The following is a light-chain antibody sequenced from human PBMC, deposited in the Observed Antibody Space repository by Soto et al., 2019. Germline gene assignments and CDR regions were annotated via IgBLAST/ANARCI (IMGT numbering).Light chain of an antibody. CDR1: SSDIGNNY. V-gene: IGLV1-51*01. CDR2: DNN. CDR3: GTWDSSRSAVV. Sequence: QSVLTQPPSVSAAPGQKVTISCSGSSSDIGNNYVSWYQQLPGTAPKLLIYDNNKRRSGIPDRFSCSKSGTTATLGITGLQTGDEADYYCGTWDSSRSAVVFGGGTKLTVL. J-gene: IGLJ2*01.